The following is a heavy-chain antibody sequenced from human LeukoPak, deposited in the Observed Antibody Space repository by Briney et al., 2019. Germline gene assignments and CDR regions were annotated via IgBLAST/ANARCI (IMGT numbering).Heavy chain of an antibody. V-gene: IGHV4-34*01. J-gene: IGHJ4*02. CDR3: ARDVTPTSRPFDY. Sequence: PSETLSLTCAVYGGSFSGYHWSWIRQPPGKGLEWIGEINHSGSTNYNPSLKSRVTISVDTSKNQFSLKLSSVTAADTAVYHCARDVTPTSRPFDYWGQGTLVTVSS. CDR2: INHSGST. CDR1: GGSFSGYH. D-gene: IGHD2-2*01.